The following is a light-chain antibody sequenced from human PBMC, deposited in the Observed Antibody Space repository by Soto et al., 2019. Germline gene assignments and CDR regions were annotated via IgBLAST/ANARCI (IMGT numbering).Light chain of an antibody. CDR1: SSDVGGYDY. Sequence: QSVLTQPPSASGSPGQSVTISCTGTSSDVGGYDYVSWYCQHPGKAPELMIYEVSKRPSRGPDRFSGSKSGNTAPLTVSGLQAEGEADYYCSSYAGRNKLVFGGGTKVAVL. V-gene: IGLV2-8*01. CDR2: EVS. CDR3: SSYAGRNKLV. J-gene: IGLJ2*01.